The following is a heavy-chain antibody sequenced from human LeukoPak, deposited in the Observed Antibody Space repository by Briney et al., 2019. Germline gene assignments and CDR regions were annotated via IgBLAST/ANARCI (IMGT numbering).Heavy chain of an antibody. CDR1: GGSISSGGHS. J-gene: IGHJ3*02. D-gene: IGHD2-15*01. V-gene: IGHV4-30-2*01. CDR2: IYHSGST. Sequence: SETLSLTCAVSGGSISSGGHSWSWIRQPPGKGLEWIGYIYHSGSTYYNPSLKSRVTISVDRSKNQFSLKLSSVTAADTAVYYRARGVAARAFDIWGQGTMVTVSS. CDR3: ARGVAARAFDI.